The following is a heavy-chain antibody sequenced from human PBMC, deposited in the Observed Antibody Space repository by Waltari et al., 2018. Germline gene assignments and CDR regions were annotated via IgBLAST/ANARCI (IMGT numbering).Heavy chain of an antibody. CDR1: GGSFSGYY. J-gene: IGHJ6*02. CDR3: VRLEDCSGPGGNCYSGDSCALDV. D-gene: IGHD2-15*01. V-gene: IGHV4-34*01. CDR2: INQAGNK. Sequence: QVQLQQWGAGLLQPSETLSLTCAVYGGSFSGYYWGWVRQPPGKGLEWIGEINQAGNKNSNPALRRRIIRSVAAPRSQCSLKVGSVTAADTAVYYCVRLEDCSGPGGNCYSGDSCALDVWGQGTTVTVSS.